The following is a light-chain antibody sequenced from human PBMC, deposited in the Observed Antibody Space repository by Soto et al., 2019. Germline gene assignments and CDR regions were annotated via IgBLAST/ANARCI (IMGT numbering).Light chain of an antibody. J-gene: IGLJ2*01. CDR2: NDN. CDR1: NIGSKS. Sequence: SYELTQPPSVSVAPGQTARLTCGGSNIGSKSVFWYQQRPGQAPVVVVYNDNDRPSGIPERFSGSNSGNTATLTISRVEAGDEADYFCQVWESSSDHVVFGGGTKLTVL. V-gene: IGLV3-21*02. CDR3: QVWESSSDHVV.